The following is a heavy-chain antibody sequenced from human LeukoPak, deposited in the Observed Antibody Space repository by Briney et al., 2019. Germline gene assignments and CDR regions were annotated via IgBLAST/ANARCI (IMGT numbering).Heavy chain of an antibody. J-gene: IGHJ4*02. CDR1: GFTFSSYT. CDR2: ISSGSRSI. D-gene: IGHD7-27*01. Sequence: GGSLRLSCAASGFTFSSYTMNWVRQAPGKGLEWVSSISSGSRSIFYADSVKGRFTISRDNTKNSLYLQLNSLRAEDTAVYYCARGYNWGSFDYWGQGTLVTVSS. CDR3: ARGYNWGSFDY. V-gene: IGHV3-21*01.